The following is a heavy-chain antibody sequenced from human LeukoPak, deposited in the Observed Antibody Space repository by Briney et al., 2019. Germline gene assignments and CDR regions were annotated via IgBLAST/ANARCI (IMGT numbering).Heavy chain of an antibody. V-gene: IGHV3-21*06. CDR1: GFTLSTFD. J-gene: IGHJ5*02. CDR3: ARADCSGSTCYLRHSWFDP. D-gene: IGHD2-2*01. Sequence: GGSLRLSCAASGFTLSTFDMNWVRQAPGKGLEWVSSISTSSRYIYCRDSVKGGFTISRDDAKNSLYLQMNSLTVEDTAVYYCARADCSGSTCYLRHSWFDPWGQGTLVTVSS. CDR2: ISTSSRYI.